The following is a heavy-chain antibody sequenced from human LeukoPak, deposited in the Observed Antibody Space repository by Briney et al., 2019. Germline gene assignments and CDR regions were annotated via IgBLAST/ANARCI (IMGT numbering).Heavy chain of an antibody. Sequence: GGSLRLSCAASGFTFSNYAMSWVRQAPGKGLEWASVIYSGGSTYYADSVKGRFTISRDNSKNTLYLQMNSLRAEDTAVYYCARFSDCSSTSCYNDFDYWGQGTLVTVSS. V-gene: IGHV3-66*01. J-gene: IGHJ4*02. CDR2: IYSGGST. CDR1: GFTFSNYA. D-gene: IGHD2-2*02. CDR3: ARFSDCSSTSCYNDFDY.